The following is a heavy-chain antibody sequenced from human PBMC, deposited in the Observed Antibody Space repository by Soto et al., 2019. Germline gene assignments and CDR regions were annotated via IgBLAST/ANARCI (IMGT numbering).Heavy chain of an antibody. V-gene: IGHV3-49*03. CDR3: TRGMYTAYETAPLFFDF. J-gene: IGHJ4*02. CDR2: SRSKGYGGTT. D-gene: IGHD5-12*01. Sequence: GGSLRLSCTTCGFTFGAYALSWFRQAPGKGLEWVGFSRSKGYGGTTEYAASVRGRFTISRDDSNSIAYLQMNSLKTEDTAVYYCTRGMYTAYETAPLFFDFWGQGTLVTVSS. CDR1: GFTFGAYA.